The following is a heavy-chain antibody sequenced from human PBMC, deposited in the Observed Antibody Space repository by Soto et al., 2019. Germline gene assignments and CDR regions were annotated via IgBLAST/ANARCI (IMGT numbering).Heavy chain of an antibody. V-gene: IGHV6-1*01. J-gene: IGHJ6*02. D-gene: IGHD6-13*01. CDR3: ARDFGQQLVEDYGMDV. Sequence: GLGRTYYRSKWYNDYAVSVKIRITINPDTSKNQFSLQLNSVTPEDTAVYYCARDFGQQLVEDYGMDVWGQGTTVTVSS. CDR2: TYYRSKWYN.